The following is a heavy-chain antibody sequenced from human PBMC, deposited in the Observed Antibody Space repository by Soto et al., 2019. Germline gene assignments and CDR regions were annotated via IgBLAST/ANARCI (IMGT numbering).Heavy chain of an antibody. CDR1: GGSISSYY. CDR3: ARGGPLRFLEWLSDQKDYYYYYMDV. CDR2: IDYRGST. Sequence: QVQLQESGPGLVKPSETLSLTCTVSGGSISSYYWSWIRQPPGKGLEWIGYIDYRGSTNYNPSLKSRVTISVDTSKNQFSLKQSSVTAADTAVYYCARGGPLRFLEWLSDQKDYYYYYMDVWGKGTTVTVSS. V-gene: IGHV4-59*01. J-gene: IGHJ6*03. D-gene: IGHD3-3*01.